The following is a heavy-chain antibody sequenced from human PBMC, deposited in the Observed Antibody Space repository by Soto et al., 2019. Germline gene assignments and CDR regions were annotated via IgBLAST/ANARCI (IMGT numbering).Heavy chain of an antibody. J-gene: IGHJ4*02. Sequence: EVQLVESGGGLVQPGGSLRLSCAASGFTVSSNYMRWVRQAPVKGLEWVSVIYSGGSTYYADSVQGRFTISRHNSKNTLYLLMNSLRAEDTAVYYCARDFRPPYGVRYFDYWGQGTLVTVSS. V-gene: IGHV3-53*04. CDR2: IYSGGST. D-gene: IGHD4-17*01. CDR1: GFTVSSNY. CDR3: ARDFRPPYGVRYFDY.